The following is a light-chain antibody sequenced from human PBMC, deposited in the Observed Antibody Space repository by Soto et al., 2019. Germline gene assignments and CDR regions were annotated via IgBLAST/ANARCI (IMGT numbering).Light chain of an antibody. CDR3: SSYAGSNIWV. Sequence: QSALTQSPSASGSPGQSVTISCTGTSSDVGNYNYVSWYQQHPGKAPKLMIYEVSKRPSGVPDRFSGSKSGNTASLTVSGLQVEDEADYYCSSYAGSNIWVFGGGTQLTVL. CDR2: EVS. V-gene: IGLV2-8*01. CDR1: SSDVGNYNY. J-gene: IGLJ3*02.